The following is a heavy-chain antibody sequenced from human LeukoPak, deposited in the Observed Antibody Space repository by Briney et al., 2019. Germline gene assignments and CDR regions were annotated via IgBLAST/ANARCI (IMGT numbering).Heavy chain of an antibody. D-gene: IGHD6-19*01. CDR3: ARVVKGSGWGYYFDY. J-gene: IGHJ4*02. CDR2: INPSGGST. V-gene: IGHV1-46*01. CDR1: GYTFTSYY. Sequence: ASVKVSCKASGYTFTSYYMHWVRQAPGQGLEWMGIINPSGGSTSYAQKFQGRVTMTRDTSTSTVYMELSSLGSEDTAVYYCARVVKGSGWGYYFDYWGQGTLVTVSS.